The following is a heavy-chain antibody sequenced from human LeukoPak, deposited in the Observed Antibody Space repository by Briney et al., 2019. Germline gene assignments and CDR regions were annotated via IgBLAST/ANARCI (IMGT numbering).Heavy chain of an antibody. CDR3: ARANWGWFDY. D-gene: IGHD7-27*01. Sequence: SQTLSLTCAISGDSVSNTNIVWNWIRQSPSRGLEWLGRTYYRSKWSSDYAVSVRSRITISSDTSKNQFSLQLNSVTPEDTAVYYCARANWGWFDYWGQGTLVTVSS. V-gene: IGHV6-1*01. CDR2: TYYRSKWSS. J-gene: IGHJ4*02. CDR1: GDSVSNTNIV.